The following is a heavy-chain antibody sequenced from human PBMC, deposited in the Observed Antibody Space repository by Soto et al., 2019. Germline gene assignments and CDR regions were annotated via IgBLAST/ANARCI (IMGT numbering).Heavy chain of an antibody. CDR3: ARHSTAVKSMDV. CDR1: GCTLSSYA. Sequence: AVKVSCNAYGCTLSSYAISWVRHAPGQGLEWMGGIIPIFGTANYAQKFQGRVTITADESTSTAYMELSSLRSEDTAVYSCARHSTAVKSMDVWGQGTTVSVSS. D-gene: IGHD4-17*01. V-gene: IGHV1-69*13. CDR2: IIPIFGTA. J-gene: IGHJ6*02.